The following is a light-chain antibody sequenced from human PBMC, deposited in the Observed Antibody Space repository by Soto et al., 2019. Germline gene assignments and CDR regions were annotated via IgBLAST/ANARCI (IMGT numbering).Light chain of an antibody. V-gene: IGKV3-20*01. CDR2: GAS. Sequence: EIVLTQSPGTLSLSPGERATLSCRASQSVSSSYLAWYQQKPGQAPRLIIYGASSRATGLPDRFSGSGSGTDFTLSISRLEPEDFAVYSCLQYGISPLTFGGGTKVEIK. J-gene: IGKJ4*01. CDR3: LQYGISPLT. CDR1: QSVSSSY.